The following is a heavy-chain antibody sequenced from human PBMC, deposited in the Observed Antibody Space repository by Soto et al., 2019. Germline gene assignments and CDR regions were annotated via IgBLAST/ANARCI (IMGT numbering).Heavy chain of an antibody. CDR1: GGSISSYY. V-gene: IGHV4-59*01. D-gene: IGHD3-22*01. J-gene: IGHJ6*02. Sequence: SETLSLTCTVSGGSISSYYWSWIRQPPGKGLEWIGYIYYSGSTNYIPSLKSRVTISVDTSKNQFSLKLSSVTAADTAVYYCARGFRDSSGYYERWTYGMDVWGQGTTVTVSS. CDR2: IYYSGST. CDR3: ARGFRDSSGYYERWTYGMDV.